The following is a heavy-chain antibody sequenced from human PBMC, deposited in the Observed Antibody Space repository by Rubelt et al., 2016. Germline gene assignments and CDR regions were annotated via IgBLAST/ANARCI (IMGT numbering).Heavy chain of an antibody. J-gene: IGHJ4*02. V-gene: IGHV4-34*01. CDR3: ARRGFRRPDYYPLEY. D-gene: IGHD1-26*01. CDR2: INHSGTT. CDR1: GGSFSGYY. Sequence: QVQLQLWGAGLLKPSETLSLTCAVYGGSFSGYYWSWIRQAPGKGLEWIGEINHSGTTNNNPSLKSRVTTSVDTSKNQFSLKQRSWTAADTAVYYCARRGFRRPDYYPLEYWGQGALVTVSS.